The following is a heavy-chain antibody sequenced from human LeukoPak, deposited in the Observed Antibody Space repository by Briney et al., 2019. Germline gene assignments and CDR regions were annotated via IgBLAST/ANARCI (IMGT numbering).Heavy chain of an antibody. CDR1: GYTFTSYA. Sequence: ASVKVSCKASGYTFTSYAMNWVRQAPGQGLEWMGWINTNTGNPTYAQGFTGRFVFSLDTSVSTAYLQICSLKAEDTAVYYCASPGGYRNHYYYGMDVWGQGTTVTVSS. D-gene: IGHD3-10*01. CDR2: INTNTGNP. J-gene: IGHJ6*02. CDR3: ASPGGYRNHYYYGMDV. V-gene: IGHV7-4-1*01.